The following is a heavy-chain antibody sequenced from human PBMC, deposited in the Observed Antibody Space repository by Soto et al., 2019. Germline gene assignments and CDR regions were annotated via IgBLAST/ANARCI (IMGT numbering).Heavy chain of an antibody. CDR1: GFTFSSYG. CDR3: AKGDIIVVSGLFDY. V-gene: IGHV3-30*18. CDR2: ISYDENNK. D-gene: IGHD3-22*01. J-gene: IGHJ4*02. Sequence: PGGSLRLSCAASGFTFSSYGMHWVRQAPGKGLEWVAVISYDENNKYYADSVKGRFTISRDNSKNTLFLQMNSLRAEDTAVYYCAKGDIIVVSGLFDYWGQGTLVTVSS.